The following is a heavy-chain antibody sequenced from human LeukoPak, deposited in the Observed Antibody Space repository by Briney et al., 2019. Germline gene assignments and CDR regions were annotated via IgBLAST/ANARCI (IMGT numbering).Heavy chain of an antibody. CDR3: ARGPCTSCYEGDAFDI. CDR1: RFTFSSYA. CDR2: ISSSDSTI. J-gene: IGHJ3*02. V-gene: IGHV3-48*03. Sequence: PGGSLRLSCAASRFTFSSYAMNWVRQAPGKGLESVSYISSSDSTIYYADSVKGRFTISRDNAKNSLYLQMNSLRAEDTAVYYCARGPCTSCYEGDAFDIWGQGTMVTVSS. D-gene: IGHD2-2*01.